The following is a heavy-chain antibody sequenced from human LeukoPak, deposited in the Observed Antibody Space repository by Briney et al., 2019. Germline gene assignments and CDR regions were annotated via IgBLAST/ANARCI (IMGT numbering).Heavy chain of an antibody. CDR3: ALGYCGGGSCYAREYFQH. D-gene: IGHD2-15*01. J-gene: IGHJ1*01. Sequence: SETLSLTCTVSGGSISSYYWTWIRQPPGKGLEWIGYIYYSGSTYYNPSLKSRVTISVDTSKNQFSLRLSSVTAADTAVYYCALGYCGGGSCYAREYFQHWGQGTLVTVSS. V-gene: IGHV4-59*06. CDR1: GGSISSYY. CDR2: IYYSGST.